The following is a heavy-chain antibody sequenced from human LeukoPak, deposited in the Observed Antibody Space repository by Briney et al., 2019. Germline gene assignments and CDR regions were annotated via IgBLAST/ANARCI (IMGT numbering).Heavy chain of an antibody. J-gene: IGHJ4*02. Sequence: PSETLSLTCTVSGGSISSYFWSWIRQSPEKGLEWIGFIYYTGTANYNPSLKSRVTVSIDTSKNQFSLTMRSVTAADTAVYYCARTVAVSTYRNFDFWGQGTLVTVSS. V-gene: IGHV4-59*01. CDR2: IYYTGTA. CDR3: ARTVAVSTYRNFDF. CDR1: GGSISSYF. D-gene: IGHD5/OR15-5a*01.